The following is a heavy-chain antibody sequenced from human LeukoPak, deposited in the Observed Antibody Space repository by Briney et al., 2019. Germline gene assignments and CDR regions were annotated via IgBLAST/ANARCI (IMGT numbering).Heavy chain of an antibody. J-gene: IGHJ4*02. V-gene: IGHV4-59*01. CDR1: GGSISSYY. Sequence: PSETLSLTCTVSGGSISSYYWSWIRQPPGKGLGWIGYIYYSWSTNYNPSLKSRVTISVDTSKNQFSLMLTSVTAADTAVYYCARERSYYDSRGYYTPYYFDYWGQGTLVTVSS. CDR2: IYYSWST. D-gene: IGHD3-22*01. CDR3: ARERSYYDSRGYYTPYYFDY.